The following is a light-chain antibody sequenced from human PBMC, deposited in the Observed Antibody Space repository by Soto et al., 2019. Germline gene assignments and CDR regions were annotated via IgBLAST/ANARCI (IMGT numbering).Light chain of an antibody. CDR1: QSLNRW. CDR2: DDY. CDR3: QKYGSSPFT. Sequence: DIEMSQSPPSLSASVGYRVTITCRASQSLNRWLAWYQQKQGKDTKLLIYDDYSLQSGVTSRFSGSGSGTDFTLTISRLEPEEFAVYYCQKYGSSPFTFGQGTRLEIK. J-gene: IGKJ5*01. V-gene: IGKV1-5*01.